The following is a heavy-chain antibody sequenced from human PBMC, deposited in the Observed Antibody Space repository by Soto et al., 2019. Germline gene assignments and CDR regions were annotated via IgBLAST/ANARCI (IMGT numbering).Heavy chain of an antibody. V-gene: IGHV4-28*03. D-gene: IGHD6-13*01. J-gene: IGHJ5*02. Sequence: PSETLSLTCAVSGYSISSSNWWGWIRQPPGKGLEWIGYIYYSGTTYYNPSLKSRVTISVDTSKNQFSLKLSSVTAADTAVYYFARAKAPLYSSSWYWFDPWGQGTLVT. CDR2: IYYSGTT. CDR3: ARAKAPLYSSSWYWFDP. CDR1: GYSISSSNW.